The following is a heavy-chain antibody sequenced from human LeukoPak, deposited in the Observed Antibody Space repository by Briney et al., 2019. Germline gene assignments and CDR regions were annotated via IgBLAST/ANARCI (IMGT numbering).Heavy chain of an antibody. D-gene: IGHD1-26*01. CDR3: ARDFEWELFDY. CDR2: IYTSGSA. CDR1: GGSISSYY. J-gene: IGHJ4*02. Sequence: PSETLSLTCTVSGGSISSYYWSWIRQPAGEGLEWIGRIYTSGSANYNPSLKSRVTMSVDTSKNQFSLKLSSVTAADTAVYYCARDFEWELFDYWGQGTLVTVSS. V-gene: IGHV4-4*07.